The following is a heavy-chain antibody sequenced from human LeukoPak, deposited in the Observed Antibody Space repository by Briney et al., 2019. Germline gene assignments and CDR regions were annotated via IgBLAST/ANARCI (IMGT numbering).Heavy chain of an antibody. CDR2: ISSSSIYI. CDR1: GFTFNSYS. J-gene: IGHJ4*02. Sequence: GGSLRLSCAASGFTFNSYSMNWVRQAPGKGLEWVASISSSSIYIYYADSVKGRFTISRDNAKNSLFLQMNSLRAEDTAVYYCARGGNCYGSGIYLYYFVYWGQGNLVTVSS. V-gene: IGHV3-21*01. CDR3: ARGGNCYGSGIYLYYFVY. D-gene: IGHD3-10*01.